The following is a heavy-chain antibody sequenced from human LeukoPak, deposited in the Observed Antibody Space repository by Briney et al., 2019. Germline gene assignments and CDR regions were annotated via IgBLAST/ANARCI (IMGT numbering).Heavy chain of an antibody. V-gene: IGHV4-30-4*01. D-gene: IGHD3-10*01. J-gene: IGHJ5*02. CDR2: IYYSGST. CDR1: GGSISSGDYY. CDR3: ARFGFGELYHWFDP. Sequence: PSETLSLTCTVSGGSISSGDYYWSWIRQPPGKGLEWIGYIYYSGSTYYNPSLKSRVTISVDTSKNQFSLKLSSVTAADTAVYYCARFGFGELYHWFDPWGQGTLVTVSS.